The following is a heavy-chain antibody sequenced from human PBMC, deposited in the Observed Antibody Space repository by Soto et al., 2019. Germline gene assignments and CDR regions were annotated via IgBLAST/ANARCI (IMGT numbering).Heavy chain of an antibody. J-gene: IGHJ4*02. CDR1: GFSFSSYA. CDR3: AKGSASGRPYFFDY. D-gene: IGHD2-2*01. Sequence: GSLRLSCAAAGFSFSSYAMSWVRQAPGKGLEWVSAISGSGGDSYHADSVKGRFTISRDNTKNTLYLQMNSLRAEDAAVYYCAKGSASGRPYFFDYWGQGTPVTVSS. V-gene: IGHV3-23*01. CDR2: ISGSGGDS.